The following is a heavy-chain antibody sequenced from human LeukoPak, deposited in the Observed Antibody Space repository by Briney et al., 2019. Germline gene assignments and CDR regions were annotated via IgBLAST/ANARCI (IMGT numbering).Heavy chain of an antibody. CDR2: IYYSGST. CDR3: ARVDYGGNSGPARWFDP. CDR1: GGSISSYY. D-gene: IGHD4-23*01. Sequence: TSETLSLTCTVSGGSISSYYWSWIRQPPGKGLEWIGYIYYSGSTNYNPSLKSRVTTSIDTSKNHFSLRLSSVTAADTAVYYCARVDYGGNSGPARWFDPWGQGTLVTVSS. J-gene: IGHJ5*02. V-gene: IGHV4-59*01.